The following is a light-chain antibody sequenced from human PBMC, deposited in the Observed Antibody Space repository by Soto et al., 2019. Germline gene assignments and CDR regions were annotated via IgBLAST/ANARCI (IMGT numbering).Light chain of an antibody. J-gene: IGKJ1*01. Sequence: EIVLTQSPGTLSLSPGERASLSCRASESVSSTSLAWYQQKPGQAPRLLMYGVSSRATGIPDRFSGSGSGTDFILTINRLEPEDFAVYFCQQYDNSVWTFGQGTKVEIK. CDR2: GVS. CDR3: QQYDNSVWT. CDR1: ESVSSTS. V-gene: IGKV3-20*01.